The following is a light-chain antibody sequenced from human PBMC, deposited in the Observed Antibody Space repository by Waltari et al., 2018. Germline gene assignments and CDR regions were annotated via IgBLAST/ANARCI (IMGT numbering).Light chain of an antibody. Sequence: QLVLTQSPSASASLGAPVKLTCTLSSGHSSNVIAWLQQQPEKGPRYLMKVNSDGSHRKGDEIPDRFSGSSSGAERYLTISNLQSEDEADYYCQTGGHGTWVFGGGTKLTVL. V-gene: IGLV4-69*01. CDR3: QTGGHGTWV. J-gene: IGLJ3*02. CDR2: VNSDGSH. CDR1: SGHSSNV.